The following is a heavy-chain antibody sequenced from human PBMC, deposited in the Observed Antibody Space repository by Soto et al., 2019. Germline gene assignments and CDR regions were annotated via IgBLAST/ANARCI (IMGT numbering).Heavy chain of an antibody. Sequence: PVESLKISCKGSGYSFTSYWIGWVRQMPGKGLEWMGIIYPGDPDTRYSPSFQGQVTISADKSISTAYLQWSSLKASDTAMYYCARVPVEMATITNYYYYGMDVWGQGTTVTVS. V-gene: IGHV5-51*01. J-gene: IGHJ6*02. CDR2: IYPGDPDT. CDR1: GYSFTSYW. CDR3: ARVPVEMATITNYYYYGMDV. D-gene: IGHD5-12*01.